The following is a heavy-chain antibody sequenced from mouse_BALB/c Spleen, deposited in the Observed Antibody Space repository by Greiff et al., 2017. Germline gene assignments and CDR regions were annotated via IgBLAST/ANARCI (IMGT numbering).Heavy chain of an antibody. Sequence: DVKLVEPGGGLVLPGGSRKLSCAASGFTFSSFGMHWVRQAPEKGLEWVAYISRGSSTIYYADTVKGRFTFSRDNPKNTLYLQLTSLSSEDTAMYYCARTDYASYFDVWGEGTSVTVSS. V-gene: IGHV5-17*02. J-gene: IGHJ1*01. CDR2: ISRGSSTI. CDR3: ARTDYASYFDV. D-gene: IGHD2-4*01. CDR1: GFTFSSFG.